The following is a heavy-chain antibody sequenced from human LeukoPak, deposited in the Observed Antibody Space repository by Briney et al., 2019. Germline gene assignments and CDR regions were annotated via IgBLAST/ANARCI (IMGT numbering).Heavy chain of an antibody. CDR3: ARTVTVTTGYFDY. CDR2: IYPGDSDT. J-gene: IGHJ4*02. D-gene: IGHD4-17*01. CDR1: GYSFTSYW. Sequence: GESLKISCKGSGYSFTSYWIGWVRQMPGKGLEWVRIIYPGDSDTRYSPSFQGQVTISADKSISTAYLQWSSLKASDTAMYYCARTVTVTTGYFDYWGQGTLVTVSS. V-gene: IGHV5-51*01.